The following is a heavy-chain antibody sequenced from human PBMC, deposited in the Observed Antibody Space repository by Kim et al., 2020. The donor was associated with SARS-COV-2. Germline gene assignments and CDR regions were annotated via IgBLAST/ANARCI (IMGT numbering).Heavy chain of an antibody. D-gene: IGHD4-17*01. CDR1: GGSFSSYT. CDR2: IIPILGIP. Sequence: SVKVSCKASGGSFSSYTLSWVRQAPGQGLEWMGRIIPILGIPNYAQKFQGRVTITADKSTSTAYMELSSLRSEDTAVYYCARDPLDYGEYLAGFYGMDVWGQGTTVTVSS. V-gene: IGHV1-69*04. J-gene: IGHJ6*02. CDR3: ARDPLDYGEYLAGFYGMDV.